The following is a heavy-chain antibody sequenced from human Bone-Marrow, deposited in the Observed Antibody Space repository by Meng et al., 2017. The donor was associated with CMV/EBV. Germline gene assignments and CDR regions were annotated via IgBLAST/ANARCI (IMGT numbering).Heavy chain of an antibody. J-gene: IGHJ4*02. Sequence: ASVKVSCKHSGYTFTGYYMHWVRQAPGQRLEWMGWIYPNSGGTNYPQKFQGRVTMTRDTTISTAYMELSRLRSDDTAVYYCARGGAIVVVPAAIDYWGQGTLVTVS. CDR3: ARGGAIVVVPAAIDY. D-gene: IGHD2-2*01. CDR2: IYPNSGGT. CDR1: GYTFTGYY. V-gene: IGHV1-2*02.